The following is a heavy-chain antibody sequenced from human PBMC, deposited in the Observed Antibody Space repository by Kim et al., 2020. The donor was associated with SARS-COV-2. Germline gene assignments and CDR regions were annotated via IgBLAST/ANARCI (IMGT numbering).Heavy chain of an antibody. V-gene: IGHV3-15*01. Sequence: GGSLRLSCAASGFTFSNAWMSWVRQAPGKGLEWVGRIKSKTDGGTTDYAAPVKGRFTISRDDSKNTLYLQMNSLKTEDTAVYYCTTGITMVRGVMADYWGQGTLVTVSS. D-gene: IGHD3-10*01. CDR3: TTGITMVRGVMADY. J-gene: IGHJ4*02. CDR2: IKSKTDGGTT. CDR1: GFTFSNAW.